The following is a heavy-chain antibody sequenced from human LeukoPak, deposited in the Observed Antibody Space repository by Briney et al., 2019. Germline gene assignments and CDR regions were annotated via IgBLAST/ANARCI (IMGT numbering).Heavy chain of an antibody. CDR1: GFTFSSYG. V-gene: IGHV3-30*02. J-gene: IGHJ4*02. Sequence: GGSLRLSCAASGFTFSSYGMHWVRQAPGKGLGWVAFIRYDGSNKYYADSVKGRFTISRDNSKNTLYLQMNSLRAEDTAVYYCARERDSSSRNDYWGQGALVTVSS. CDR2: IRYDGSNK. D-gene: IGHD6-13*01. CDR3: ARERDSSSRNDY.